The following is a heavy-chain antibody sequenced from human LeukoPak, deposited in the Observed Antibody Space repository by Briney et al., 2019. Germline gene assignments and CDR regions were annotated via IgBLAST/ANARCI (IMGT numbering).Heavy chain of an antibody. V-gene: IGHV3-64*01. CDR2: ISSNGADT. J-gene: IGHJ4*02. CDR1: GFTFSSYA. D-gene: IGHD3-3*01. Sequence: GGSLRLSCAASGFTFSSYAMHWVRQAPGKGLEYVSGISSNGADTYYANSVKGRFTISRDNSKNTLYLQMGSLRAEDMAVYYCAREEGITMSQFADYWGQGTLVTVSS. CDR3: AREEGITMSQFADY.